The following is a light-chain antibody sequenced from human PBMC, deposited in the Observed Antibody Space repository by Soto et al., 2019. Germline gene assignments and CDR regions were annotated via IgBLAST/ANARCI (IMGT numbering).Light chain of an antibody. CDR1: QSVSSY. CDR3: QQRSNWPLT. V-gene: IGKV3-11*01. CDR2: DAS. J-gene: IGKJ4*01. Sequence: EIVLTQSPATLSLSPGERATLSCRASQSVSSYLAWYQQKPGQAPRLLIYDASNRATGIPARFSGSGSGTDFTLTICSLEPEDFAVYYCQQRSNWPLTFGGGTKVDIK.